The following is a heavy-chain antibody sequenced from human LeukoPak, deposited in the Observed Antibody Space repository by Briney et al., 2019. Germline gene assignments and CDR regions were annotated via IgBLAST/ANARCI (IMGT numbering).Heavy chain of an antibody. D-gene: IGHD1-7*01. CDR1: GSTFTSYS. Sequence: SGGSLRLSCAASGSTFTSYSMSWVRQAPGKGLEWVSGTSDRGDYTYYADSVKGRFTISRDSSKNTLFLQMNSLRAEDTALYFCARKAQYNGHYPLDYWGQGTLVTVSS. CDR3: ARKAQYNGHYPLDY. V-gene: IGHV3-23*01. CDR2: TSDRGDYT. J-gene: IGHJ4*02.